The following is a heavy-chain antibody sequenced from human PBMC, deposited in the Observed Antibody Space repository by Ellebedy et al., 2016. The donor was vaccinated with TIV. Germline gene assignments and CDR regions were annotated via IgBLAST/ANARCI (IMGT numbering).Heavy chain of an antibody. CDR3: AREGGVVVVGTFDH. J-gene: IGHJ4*02. CDR2: IKQDGSEK. Sequence: GESLKISXAASGFSFSSYWMSWVRQAPGKGLEWVGNIKQDGSEKYLVESVKGRFTISRDNSEKMVFLQMDSLRAEDTAVYYCAREGGVVVVGTFDHWGQGTLVTVSS. D-gene: IGHD2-15*01. V-gene: IGHV3-7*01. CDR1: GFSFSSYW.